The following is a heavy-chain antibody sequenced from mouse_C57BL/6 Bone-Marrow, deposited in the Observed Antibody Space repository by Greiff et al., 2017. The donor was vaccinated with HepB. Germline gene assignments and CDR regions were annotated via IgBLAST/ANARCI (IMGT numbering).Heavy chain of an antibody. Sequence: VMLVESGPGLVQPSQCLSITCTVSGFSLTSYGVHWVRQSPGKGLEWLGVIWSGGSTDNNAAFISRLSISKDNPKSQVFFKMNSLQADDTAIYYCARDYYAMDYWGQGTSVTVSS. CDR2: IWSGGST. J-gene: IGHJ4*01. CDR1: GFSLTSYG. V-gene: IGHV2-2*01. CDR3: ARDYYAMDY.